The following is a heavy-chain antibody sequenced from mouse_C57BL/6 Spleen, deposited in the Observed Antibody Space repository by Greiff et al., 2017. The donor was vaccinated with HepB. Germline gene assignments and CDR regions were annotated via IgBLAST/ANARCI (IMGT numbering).Heavy chain of an antibody. J-gene: IGHJ3*01. CDR2: IYPGDGDT. CDR1: GYAFSSSW. Sequence: VKLVESGPELVKPGASVKISCKASGYAFSSSWMNWVKQRPGKGLEWIGRIYPGDGDTNYNGKFKGKATLTADKSSSTAYMQLSSLTSEDSAVYFCARGGSSGPAWFAYWGQGTLVTVSA. CDR3: ARGGSSGPAWFAY. D-gene: IGHD3-2*02. V-gene: IGHV1-82*01.